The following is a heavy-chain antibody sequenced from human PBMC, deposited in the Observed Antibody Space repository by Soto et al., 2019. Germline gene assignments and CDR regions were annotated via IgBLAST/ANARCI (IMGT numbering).Heavy chain of an antibody. J-gene: IGHJ1*01. D-gene: IGHD2-2*01. CDR1: GYSFTDYG. V-gene: IGHV1-18*01. CDR2: ISTYDGNT. Sequence: ASVKVSCKASGYSFTDYGIHWVRQAPVQGLEWMVCISTYDGNTNYAQKLKGRVTMTTDTSTTTAYLQTRSLRSEDTAVFYCARERDGSSRSSAEYLQHWGQGTMVTVSS. CDR3: ARERDGSSRSSAEYLQH.